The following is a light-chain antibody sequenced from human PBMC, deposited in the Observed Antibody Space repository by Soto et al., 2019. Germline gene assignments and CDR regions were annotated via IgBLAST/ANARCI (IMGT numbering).Light chain of an antibody. CDR1: QTVSSK. V-gene: IGKV3-11*01. CDR3: HQRQSWPRT. Sequence: EIVLTQSPATLSSSPGERATLSCRASQTVSSKLAWYQHKPGQPPRLLIYDTSNRDGGIPARFIGSGSGTDFTLTISSLQPDDFAVYYCHQRQSWPRTFGQGTKVDIK. J-gene: IGKJ1*01. CDR2: DTS.